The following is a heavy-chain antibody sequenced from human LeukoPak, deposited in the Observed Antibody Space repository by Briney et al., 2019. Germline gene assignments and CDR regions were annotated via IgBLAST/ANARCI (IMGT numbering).Heavy chain of an antibody. D-gene: IGHD1-26*01. V-gene: IGHV4-59*08. CDR2: IYYGGST. Sequence: SETLSLTCTVSGGSITTYYWSWIRQPPGKGLEWIAFIYYGGSTNYNPSLKSRVAISLDTSKNQFSLRLTSVTAAGTAVYYCARHSPIVGAAGVSDYWGQGTLVTVSS. CDR3: ARHSPIVGAAGVSDY. J-gene: IGHJ4*02. CDR1: GGSITTYY.